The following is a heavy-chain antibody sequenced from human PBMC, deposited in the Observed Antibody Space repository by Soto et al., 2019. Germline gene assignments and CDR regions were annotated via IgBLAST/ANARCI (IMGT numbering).Heavy chain of an antibody. CDR1: GFTFKNYA. CDR3: AKGRGGSGSLTPRVDF. CDR2: ISGGGDTT. Sequence: EVQRLESGGGLVQPGGSRRLSCAASGFTFKNYAMTWVRQAPGKGLEWVSAISGGGDTTSYADSVKGRFTVSRDGSKNTLYLQMSSLRAEDTALYYCAKGRGGSGSLTPRVDFWGQGTLVTVSS. D-gene: IGHD3-10*01. J-gene: IGHJ4*02. V-gene: IGHV3-23*01.